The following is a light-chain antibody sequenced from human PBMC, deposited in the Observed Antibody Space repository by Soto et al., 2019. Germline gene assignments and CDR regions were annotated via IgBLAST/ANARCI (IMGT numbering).Light chain of an antibody. V-gene: IGKV1-6*01. CDR3: LQHFNFPRS. J-gene: IGKJ4*01. CDR2: SAS. Sequence: AIQMTQSPSSLSASVGDRVIITCRASQGIRVDLGWYQQKPGEAPKLLVYSASTLQTGVPSRFSGSGSGTYFTLTSNSLQPEDFATYFCLQHFNFPRSFGGGTRVEVK. CDR1: QGIRVD.